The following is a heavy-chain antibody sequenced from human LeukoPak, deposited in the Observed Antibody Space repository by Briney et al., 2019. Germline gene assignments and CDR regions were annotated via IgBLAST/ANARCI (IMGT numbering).Heavy chain of an antibody. V-gene: IGHV4-59*01. CDR2: IYYSGST. D-gene: IGHD1-26*01. Sequence: SETLSLTCYVSGGSISNYYWSWIRQPPGKGLEWIGYIYYSGSTNFNPSLKSRVTISVDTSKNLFSLKLSSVTAADTAVYYCAGGTRGSGTYAFDYWGQGTLVTVSS. CDR3: AGGTRGSGTYAFDY. J-gene: IGHJ4*02. CDR1: GGSISNYY.